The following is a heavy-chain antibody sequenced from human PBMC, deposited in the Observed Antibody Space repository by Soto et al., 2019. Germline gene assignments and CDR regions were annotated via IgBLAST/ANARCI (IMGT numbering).Heavy chain of an antibody. Sequence: TSETLSLTCTVSGGPISTYYWNWIRQPAGRGLEWIGRIYTSGNTFYNPSLKSRVTMSVDTSKNQFSLRLSSVSAADTAVYFCARDGGGGDAFDIWGQGTVVTVSS. D-gene: IGHD6-25*01. CDR3: ARDGGGGDAFDI. CDR1: GGPISTYY. CDR2: IYTSGNT. V-gene: IGHV4-4*07. J-gene: IGHJ3*02.